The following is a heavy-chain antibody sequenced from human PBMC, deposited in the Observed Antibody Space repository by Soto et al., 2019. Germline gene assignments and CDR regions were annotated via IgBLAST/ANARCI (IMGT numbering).Heavy chain of an antibody. V-gene: IGHV1-18*01. Sequence: ASVKVSCKASGYTFTSYGISWVRQAPGQGLEWMGWISAYNGNTDYAQKLQGRVTMTTDTSTSTAYMELRSLRSDDTAVYYCAREGQREDWFDPWGKGKLVTVSS. D-gene: IGHD6-25*01. CDR2: ISAYNGNT. CDR1: GYTFTSYG. J-gene: IGHJ5*02. CDR3: AREGQREDWFDP.